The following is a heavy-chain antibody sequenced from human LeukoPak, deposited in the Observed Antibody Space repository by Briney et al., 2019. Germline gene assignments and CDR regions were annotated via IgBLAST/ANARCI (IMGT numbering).Heavy chain of an antibody. CDR1: GFTFSSYS. D-gene: IGHD4-11*01. Sequence: GGSLRLSCAASGFTFSSYSMNWVRQAPGKGLEWVSYISSSSTIYYADSVKGRFTISRDNAKNSLYLQMNSLRAEDTAVYYCARGRLTTRIDYWGQGTLVTVSS. CDR2: ISSSSTI. CDR3: ARGRLTTRIDY. V-gene: IGHV3-48*01. J-gene: IGHJ4*02.